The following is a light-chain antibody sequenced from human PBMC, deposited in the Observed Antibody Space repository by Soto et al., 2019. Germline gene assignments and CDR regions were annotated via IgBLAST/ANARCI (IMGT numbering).Light chain of an antibody. Sequence: QSLLTQPASVSGSPGPSITIPCTGTSSDVGGYNYVSWYQQHPGKAPRLMIYEVSNRPSGVSNRFSGSKSGNSASLTISGLQAEDEADYYCSSYTSSSTVVFGTGTKVTVL. CDR2: EVS. CDR1: SSDVGGYNY. CDR3: SSYTSSSTVV. V-gene: IGLV2-14*01. J-gene: IGLJ1*01.